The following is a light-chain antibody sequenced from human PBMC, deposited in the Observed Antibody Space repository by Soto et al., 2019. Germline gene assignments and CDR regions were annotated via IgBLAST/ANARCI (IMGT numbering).Light chain of an antibody. CDR2: DVS. CDR1: QSVSTS. Sequence: EIVLTQSPATLSLSPGERATLPCRASQSVSTSLAWYQQRPGQAPRLLNYDVSNRAAGVPARFSGSGSGTDFTLTISNLEPEDFAIYYCQERSNWPRLTFGGGTTVEIK. CDR3: QERSNWPRLT. J-gene: IGKJ4*01. V-gene: IGKV3-11*01.